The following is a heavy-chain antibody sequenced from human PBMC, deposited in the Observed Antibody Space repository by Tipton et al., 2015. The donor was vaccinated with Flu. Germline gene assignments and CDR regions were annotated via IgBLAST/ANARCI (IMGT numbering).Heavy chain of an antibody. Sequence: SLRLSCAASGFTFSDDYMSWIRQAPGKGLEWVSHISSSGSTINYADSVKGRFTISRDNAKNSLYLQMKSLRADDTAVYYCARDHPPSITVLGEITDYFGMEVWGQGTTLTVS. D-gene: IGHD3-3*01. CDR3: ARDHPPSITVLGEITDYFGMEV. CDR1: GFTFSDDY. J-gene: IGHJ6*02. CDR2: ISSSGSTI. V-gene: IGHV3-11*01.